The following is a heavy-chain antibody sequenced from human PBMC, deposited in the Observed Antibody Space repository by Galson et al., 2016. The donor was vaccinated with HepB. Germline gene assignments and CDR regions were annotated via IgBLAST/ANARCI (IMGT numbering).Heavy chain of an antibody. Sequence: ETLSLTCAVSGVSISSSDWWSWVRQPPGQGLEWIGQIFHSGRVNYAPSLASRVTISIDTSNNHFSLRLTSVTAADTALYYCARQYWGGPSDYWGQGTLVTVSA. D-gene: IGHD2/OR15-2a*01. V-gene: IGHV4-4*02. CDR3: ARQYWGGPSDY. CDR2: IFHSGRV. J-gene: IGHJ4*02. CDR1: GVSISSSDW.